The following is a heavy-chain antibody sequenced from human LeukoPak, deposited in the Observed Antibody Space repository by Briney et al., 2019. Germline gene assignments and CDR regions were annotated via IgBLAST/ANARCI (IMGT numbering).Heavy chain of an antibody. J-gene: IGHJ4*02. CDR3: AKDQLNRFCSGGSCSTTHDY. V-gene: IGHV3-23*01. CDR2: ISGRGLST. Sequence: GGSLRLSCAASGFTFSSYDMHWVRKAPGKGLEWVSGISGRGLSTDYADSVKGRFTISRDNSKNTVYMQMNSLRAEDTAIYYCAKDQLNRFCSGGSCSTTHDYWGQGTLVTVSS. D-gene: IGHD2-15*01. CDR1: GFTFSSYD.